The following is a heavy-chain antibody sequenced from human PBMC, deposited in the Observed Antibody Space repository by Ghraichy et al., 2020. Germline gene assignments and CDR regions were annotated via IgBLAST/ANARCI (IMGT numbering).Heavy chain of an antibody. CDR3: ARTPGLTLFSPFDY. V-gene: IGHV4-59*01. CDR1: GGSISSYY. J-gene: IGHJ4*02. CDR2: IYYSGST. D-gene: IGHD3-10*02. Sequence: SETLSLTCTVSGGSISSYYWSWIRQPPGKGLEWIGYIYYSGSTNYNPSLKSRVTISVDTSKNQFSLKLSSVTAADTAVYYCARTPGLTLFSPFDYWGQGTLVTVSS.